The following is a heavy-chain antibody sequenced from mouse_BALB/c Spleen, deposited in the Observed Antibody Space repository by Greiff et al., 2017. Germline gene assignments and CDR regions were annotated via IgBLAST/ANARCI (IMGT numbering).Heavy chain of an antibody. CDR3: ARGGMITTGAWFAY. CDR1: GFTFSDYY. CDR2: ISDGGSYT. D-gene: IGHD2-4*01. Sequence: EVKLMESGGGLVKPGGSLKLSCAASGFTFSDYYMYWVRQTPEKRLEWVATISDGGSYTYYPDSVKGRFTISRDNAKNNLYLQMSSLKSEDTAMYYCARGGMITTGAWFAYWGQGTLVTVSA. J-gene: IGHJ3*01. V-gene: IGHV5-4*02.